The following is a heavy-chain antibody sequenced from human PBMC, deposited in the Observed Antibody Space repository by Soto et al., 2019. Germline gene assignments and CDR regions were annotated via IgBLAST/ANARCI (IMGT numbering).Heavy chain of an antibody. CDR2: INPRSGST. CDR1: GYTFTSYH. Sequence: ASVKVSCKASGYTFTSYHMRWERQAPGQGLEWMGKINPRSGSTSYAQKFQGRVTMTRETSTSTVYMELSSLRSEDTAVYYCARDQDSSGYHYSEYWGKGTLVNASS. D-gene: IGHD3-22*01. CDR3: ARDQDSSGYHYSEY. V-gene: IGHV1-46*01. J-gene: IGHJ4*01.